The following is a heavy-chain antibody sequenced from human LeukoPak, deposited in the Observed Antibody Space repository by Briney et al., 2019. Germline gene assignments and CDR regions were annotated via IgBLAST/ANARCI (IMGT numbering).Heavy chain of an antibody. Sequence: EASVKVSCKASGYTFTSYGISWVRQAPGQGLEWMGWISAYNGDTNYAQNLQGRVTMTTDTSTDTAYMELRSLRSDDTAVYYCARDGLSYTNPNNWFDPWGQGTLVTVSS. V-gene: IGHV1-18*01. J-gene: IGHJ5*02. CDR1: GYTFTSYG. CDR2: ISAYNGDT. D-gene: IGHD2-2*02. CDR3: ARDGLSYTNPNNWFDP.